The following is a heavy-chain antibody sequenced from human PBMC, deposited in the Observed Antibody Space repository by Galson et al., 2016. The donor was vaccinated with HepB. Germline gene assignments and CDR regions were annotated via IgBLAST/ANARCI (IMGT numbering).Heavy chain of an antibody. J-gene: IGHJ4*02. CDR3: ATHLHTWNGDY. CDR1: GFTFSMFD. V-gene: IGHV3-21*01. CDR2: ISISGDYI. Sequence: SLRLSCAASGFTFSMFDMNWVRQAPGKGLEWVSSISISGDYIYYADSVKGRFTVSRDNAKNSLYLQMNSLRADDTAVYYCATHLHTWNGDYWGRGTLVTVSS. D-gene: IGHD1-1*01.